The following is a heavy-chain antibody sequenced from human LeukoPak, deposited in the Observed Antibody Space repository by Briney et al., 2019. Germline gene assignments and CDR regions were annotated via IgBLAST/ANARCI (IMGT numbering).Heavy chain of an antibody. V-gene: IGHV3-73*01. CDR3: AYGSGRYYNEYYFDY. Sequence: GGSLRLSCAASGFTFSGSAMHWVRQASGKGLEWVGRIRSKANSYATAYAASVKGRFTISRDDSKNTAYLQMNSLKTEDTAVYYCAYGSGRYYNEYYFDYWGQGTLVTVSS. CDR2: IRSKANSYAT. J-gene: IGHJ4*02. CDR1: GFTFSGSA. D-gene: IGHD3-10*01.